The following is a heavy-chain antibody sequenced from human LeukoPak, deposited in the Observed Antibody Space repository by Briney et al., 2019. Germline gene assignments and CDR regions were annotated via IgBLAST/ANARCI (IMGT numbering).Heavy chain of an antibody. J-gene: IGHJ4*02. CDR2: IRSKANSYAT. Sequence: PGGSLRLSCAASGFTFSGSAMHWVRQASGKGLEWVGRIRSKANSYATAYAASVKGRFTISRDDSKNTAYLQMSSLKTEDTAVYYCNREEEQWLVDYWGQGTLVTVSS. CDR3: NREEEQWLVDY. D-gene: IGHD6-19*01. V-gene: IGHV3-73*01. CDR1: GFTFSGSA.